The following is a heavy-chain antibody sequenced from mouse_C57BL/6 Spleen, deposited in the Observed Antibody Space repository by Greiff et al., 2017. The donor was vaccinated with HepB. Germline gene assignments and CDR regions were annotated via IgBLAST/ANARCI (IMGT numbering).Heavy chain of an antibody. Sequence: QVQLQQPGAELVKPGASVKMSCKASGYTFTSYWITWVKQRPGQGLEWIGDIYPGSGSTNYNEKFKSKATLTVDTSSSTAYMQLSSLTSEDSAVYYCACITTVASYYAMDYWGQGTSVTVSS. J-gene: IGHJ4*01. CDR3: ACITTVASYYAMDY. CDR1: GYTFTSYW. CDR2: IYPGSGST. V-gene: IGHV1-55*01. D-gene: IGHD1-1*01.